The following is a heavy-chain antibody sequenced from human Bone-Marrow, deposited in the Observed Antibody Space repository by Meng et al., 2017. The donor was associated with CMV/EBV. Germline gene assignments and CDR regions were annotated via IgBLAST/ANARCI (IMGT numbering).Heavy chain of an antibody. V-gene: IGHV5-51*01. CDR3: ATVPTTGDDFDY. Sequence: KVSCKGSGYSFTSYWLGWVRQMPGKGLEWMGIIYPGDSDTRYSPSFQGQVTISADKSISTAYLQWSSLKAADTAMYYCATVPTTGDDFDYWGQGTLVTVSS. CDR2: IYPGDSDT. J-gene: IGHJ4*02. D-gene: IGHD4-11*01. CDR1: GYSFTSYW.